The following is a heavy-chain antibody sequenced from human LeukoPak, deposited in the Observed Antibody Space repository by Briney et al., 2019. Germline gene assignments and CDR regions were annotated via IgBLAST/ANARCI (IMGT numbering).Heavy chain of an antibody. CDR2: VSGTTGNT. D-gene: IGHD1-26*01. CDR3: ATPAYRDRGGFEY. Sequence: PGGSLRLSCAASGFTFSSYAMFWVRQAPGQGLAWVSAVSGTTGNTYSADSVKGRSTISRDNSKNTVYLQMDSLRVDDTAVYYCATPAYRDRGGFEYWGQGTLVTVSS. J-gene: IGHJ4*02. CDR1: GFTFSSYA. V-gene: IGHV3-23*01.